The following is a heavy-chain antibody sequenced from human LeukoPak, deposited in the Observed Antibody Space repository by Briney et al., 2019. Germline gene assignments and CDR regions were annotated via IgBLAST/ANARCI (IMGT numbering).Heavy chain of an antibody. CDR2: ISYDGSNK. Sequence: RGGSLRLSCAASGFTFSSYAMHWVRQAPGKGLEWVAVISYDGSNKYYADSVKGRFTISRDNSKNTLYLQMNSLRAEDTAVYYCARDREGRYCSSTSCYSGGVDYWGQGTLVTVSS. J-gene: IGHJ4*02. V-gene: IGHV3-30*04. CDR3: ARDREGRYCSSTSCYSGGVDY. CDR1: GFTFSSYA. D-gene: IGHD2-2*02.